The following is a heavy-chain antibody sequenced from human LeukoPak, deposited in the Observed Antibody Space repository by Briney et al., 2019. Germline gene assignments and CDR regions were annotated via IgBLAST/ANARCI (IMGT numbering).Heavy chain of an antibody. CDR3: ARGELEPADYYYYYYMDV. CDR2: IYTSGST. D-gene: IGHD1-1*01. Sequence: QPSETLSLTCTVSGGSISSYYWSWIRQPAGKGLEWIGRIYTSGSTNYNPSLKSRVTMSVDTSENQFSLKLSSVTAADTAVYYCARGELEPADYYYYYYMDVWGKGTTVTVSS. J-gene: IGHJ6*03. CDR1: GGSISSYY. V-gene: IGHV4-4*07.